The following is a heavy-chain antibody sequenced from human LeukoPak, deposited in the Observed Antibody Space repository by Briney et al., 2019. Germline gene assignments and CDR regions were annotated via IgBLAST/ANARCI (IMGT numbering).Heavy chain of an antibody. D-gene: IGHD6-13*01. J-gene: IGHJ4*02. V-gene: IGHV3-11*01. CDR3: ARDTLYSSSWYRTAYFDY. Sequence: GGSLRLSCAASGFTFSDYYMSWIRQAPGKGLEWVSYISSSGSTIYYADSVKGRFTISRDNAKNSLYLQMNSLRAEDTAVYYCARDTLYSSSWYRTAYFDYWGQGTLVTVSP. CDR1: GFTFSDYY. CDR2: ISSSGSTI.